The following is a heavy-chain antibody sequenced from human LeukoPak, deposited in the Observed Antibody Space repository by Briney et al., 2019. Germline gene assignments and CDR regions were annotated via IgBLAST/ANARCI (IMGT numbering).Heavy chain of an antibody. Sequence: ASVKVSCKASGYTFTGYYMHWVRQAPGQGLEWMGWINPNSGGTNYAQKFQGRVTMTRDTSISTAYMELSRLRSDDTAVYYCARVKEQWLVKGGAFDIWGQGTMVTVSS. D-gene: IGHD6-19*01. J-gene: IGHJ3*02. CDR1: GYTFTGYY. CDR3: ARVKEQWLVKGGAFDI. V-gene: IGHV1-2*02. CDR2: INPNSGGT.